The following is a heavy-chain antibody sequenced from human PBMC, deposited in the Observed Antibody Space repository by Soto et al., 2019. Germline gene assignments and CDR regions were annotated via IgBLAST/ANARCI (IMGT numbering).Heavy chain of an antibody. Sequence: EVQLVESGGGLVKPGGSLRLSCAASGFTFSSYSMNWVRQAPGKGLEWVSSISSSSSYIYYADSVKGRFTISRDNAKNSLYLQMNSLRAEDTAVYYCARVSVSSSTFDYWGQGTLVTVSS. V-gene: IGHV3-21*01. CDR2: ISSSSSYI. CDR1: GFTFSSYS. J-gene: IGHJ4*02. CDR3: ARVSVSSSTFDY. D-gene: IGHD6-6*01.